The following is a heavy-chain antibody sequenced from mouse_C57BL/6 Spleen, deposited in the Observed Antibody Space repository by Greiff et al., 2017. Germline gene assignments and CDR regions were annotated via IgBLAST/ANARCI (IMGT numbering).Heavy chain of an antibody. J-gene: IGHJ4*01. D-gene: IGHD2-2*01. CDR3: ARGAVTTPRGY. CDR2: INPSNGGT. Sequence: QVQLQQSGAELAKPGASVKLSCKASGYTFTSYWMHWVKQRPGQGLEWIGNINPSNGGTNYNEKFKSKATLTVDKSSSTAYMQLSSLTSEDSAVYYCARGAVTTPRGYWGQGTSVTVSS. CDR1: GYTFTSYW. V-gene: IGHV1-53*01.